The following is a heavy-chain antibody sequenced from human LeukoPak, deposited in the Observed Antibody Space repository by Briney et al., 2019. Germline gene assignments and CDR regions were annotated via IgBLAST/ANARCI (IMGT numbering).Heavy chain of an antibody. CDR2: IYCSGST. CDR1: GGSVSSRSYY. D-gene: IGHD3-10*01. J-gene: IGHJ4*02. CDR3: ARADYGSGSPLFGY. Sequence: PSQTLSLTCTAPGGSVSSRSYYWSWTRQPPGKGLEWLGYIYCSGSTKYNPSLRSRVTISVDSSKSQFSLNVSSAAAADTAVYYWARADYGSGSPLFGYWGQGILVTVSS. V-gene: IGHV4-61*01.